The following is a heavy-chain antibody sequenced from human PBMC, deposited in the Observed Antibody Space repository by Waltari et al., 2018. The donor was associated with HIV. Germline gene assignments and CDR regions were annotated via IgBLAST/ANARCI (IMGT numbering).Heavy chain of an antibody. CDR3: AREEVVRGYRFGNVVPVREHYFQY. D-gene: IGHD5-12*01. Sequence: QVQLHQWGAGLLNASETLSLTCAVYGGSFSGYRWTCIRQPPGKGLEWVGEITDGGSTNSNPSLKSRVTLSADTSKRQFSLNLTSVTAADTAIYYCAREEVVRGYRFGNVVPVREHYFQYWGQGTLVTVSS. CDR1: GGSFSGYR. V-gene: IGHV4-34*01. CDR2: ITDGGST. J-gene: IGHJ4*02.